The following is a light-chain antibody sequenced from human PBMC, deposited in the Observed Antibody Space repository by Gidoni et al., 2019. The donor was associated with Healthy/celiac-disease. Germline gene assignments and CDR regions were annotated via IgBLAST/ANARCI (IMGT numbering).Light chain of an antibody. V-gene: IGKV3-11*01. Sequence: IVFTQSPATLSLSPGERATLSCRASQSVSSYLGWYQQKPGQAPRLLIYDAYNRATGIPARFSGSGSGTDFTITISSLEPEDFAVYYWQQRSNWPPITFGQGTRLEIK. CDR1: QSVSSY. J-gene: IGKJ5*01. CDR2: DAY. CDR3: QQRSNWPPIT.